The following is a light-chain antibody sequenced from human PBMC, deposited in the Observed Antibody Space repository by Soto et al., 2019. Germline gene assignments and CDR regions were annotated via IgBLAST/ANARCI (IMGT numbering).Light chain of an antibody. J-gene: IGKJ4*01. CDR2: GAS. Sequence: EFMVTQSPSTLSVSPGERATLSCRASQRISSNLAWYQQKPGQAPRLLIYGASTRATGISDRFSGSGSGTDFTLTISILQSEDFAIYYCQQYYDWPPLTFGGGTKVAIK. CDR1: QRISSN. CDR3: QQYYDWPPLT. V-gene: IGKV3-15*01.